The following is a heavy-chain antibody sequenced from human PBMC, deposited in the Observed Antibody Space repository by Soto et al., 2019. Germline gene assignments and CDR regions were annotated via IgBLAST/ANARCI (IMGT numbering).Heavy chain of an antibody. Sequence: PGGSLRLSCAASGFTFSSYAMSWVRQAPGKGLEWVSAISGSGGSTYYADSVKGRFTISRDNSKNTLYLQMNSLRAEDTAVYYCAKVGYYDSSGYDPLAFDIWGQGTMVTVSS. D-gene: IGHD3-22*01. CDR3: AKVGYYDSSGYDPLAFDI. CDR2: ISGSGGST. CDR1: GFTFSSYA. J-gene: IGHJ3*02. V-gene: IGHV3-23*01.